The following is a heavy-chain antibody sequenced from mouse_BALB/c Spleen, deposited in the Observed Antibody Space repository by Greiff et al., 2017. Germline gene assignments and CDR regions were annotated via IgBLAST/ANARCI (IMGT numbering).Heavy chain of an antibody. Sequence: EVKLMESGGGLVQPGGSLKLSCAASGFTFSSYGMSWVRQTPDKRLELVATINSNGGSTYYPDSVKGRFTISRDNAKNTLYLQMSSLKSEDTAMYYCARDRAVVGFDYWGQGTTLTVSS. J-gene: IGHJ2*01. D-gene: IGHD1-1*01. CDR2: INSNGGST. V-gene: IGHV5-6-3*01. CDR3: ARDRAVVGFDY. CDR1: GFTFSSYG.